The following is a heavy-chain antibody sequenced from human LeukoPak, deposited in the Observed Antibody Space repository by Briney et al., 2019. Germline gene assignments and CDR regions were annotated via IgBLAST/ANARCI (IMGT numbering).Heavy chain of an antibody. V-gene: IGHV4-59*08. Sequence: SETLSLTCTVSGGSISDNYWSWIRQPPGKGLERIGYAYYSGHTNYNSSLKSRVTMSLDTSKSQFSLRLSSVTAADTAVYFCARGPIYDILTGYSAYGMDVWGQGTTVTVSS. J-gene: IGHJ6*02. D-gene: IGHD3-9*01. CDR3: ARGPIYDILTGYSAYGMDV. CDR2: AYYSGHT. CDR1: GGSISDNY.